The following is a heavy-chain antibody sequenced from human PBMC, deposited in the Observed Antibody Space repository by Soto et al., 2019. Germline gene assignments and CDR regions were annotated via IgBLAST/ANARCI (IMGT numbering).Heavy chain of an antibody. V-gene: IGHV3-23*01. Sequence: GGSLRLSCLASGFTFSDYAMTWVRHVPARGLEWVASLDGACGSTYYADSVRGRFPISRDNSQNTLFLQMKRLTVDDTAIYYCAAPRDEYGSGVSWFTYGMDIWGQGTTVTVSS. CDR2: LDGACGST. D-gene: IGHD3-10*01. CDR3: AAPRDEYGSGVSWFTYGMDI. J-gene: IGHJ6*02. CDR1: GFTFSDYA.